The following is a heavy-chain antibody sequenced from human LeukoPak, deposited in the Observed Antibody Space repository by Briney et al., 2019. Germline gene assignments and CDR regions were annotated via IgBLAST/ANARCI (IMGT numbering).Heavy chain of an antibody. J-gene: IGHJ4*02. CDR1: GFTFSSYA. CDR2: ISYDGSNK. CDR3: ARGRYFDWLLLDY. V-gene: IGHV3-30-3*01. D-gene: IGHD3-9*01. Sequence: PGGSLRLSCAASGFTFSSYAMHWVRQAPGKGLEWVAVISYDGSNKYYADSVKGRFTISRDNSKNTLYLQMNSLRAEDTAVYYCARGRYFDWLLLDYWGQGTLVTVSS.